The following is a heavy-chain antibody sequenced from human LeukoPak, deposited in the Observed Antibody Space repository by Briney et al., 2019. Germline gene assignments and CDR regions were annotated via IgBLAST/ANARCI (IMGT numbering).Heavy chain of an antibody. J-gene: IGHJ6*03. CDR3: SRQPLEGYYYHYMDC. CDR2: IWSTANTYAT. Sequence: GGSLRLSCAASGFTFSGSAIHWVRQASGRGLEWVGRIWSTANTYATAYEASVKGRFTISRDDSKNTAYLQMNSLKTEDTAVYYCSRQPLEGYYYHYMDCWGKGTTVTISS. CDR1: GFTFSGSA. V-gene: IGHV3-73*01.